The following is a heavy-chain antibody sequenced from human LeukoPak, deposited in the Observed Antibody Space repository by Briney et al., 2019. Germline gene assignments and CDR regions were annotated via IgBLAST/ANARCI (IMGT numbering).Heavy chain of an antibody. CDR1: GFTFGSYW. Sequence: PGGSLRLSCAASGFTFGSYWMHWVRQAPGKGLVWVSRINSDGSGTSYADSVKGRFTISRDNAKNTLYLQMNSLRAEDTAVYYCARDPEKWIQGSGWFDPWGQGTLVTVSS. CDR2: INSDGSGT. J-gene: IGHJ5*02. D-gene: IGHD5-18*01. V-gene: IGHV3-74*01. CDR3: ARDPEKWIQGSGWFDP.